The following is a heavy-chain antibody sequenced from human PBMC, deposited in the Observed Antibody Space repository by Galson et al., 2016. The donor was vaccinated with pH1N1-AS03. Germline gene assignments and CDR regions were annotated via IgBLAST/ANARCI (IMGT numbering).Heavy chain of an antibody. J-gene: IGHJ6*02. CDR3: AGLYDVWSHGMDV. CDR2: LFHTGGS. V-gene: IGHV4-59*03. D-gene: IGHD3/OR15-3a*01. Sequence: SETLSLTCTVSGGSMSSYYWSWIRQSPGKGLEWTGYLFHTGGSKYNPSLRSRVTISVDTSKNQFSLNLKSVTTADVGVYYCAGLYDVWSHGMDVWGQGTKVSVSS. CDR1: GGSMSSYY.